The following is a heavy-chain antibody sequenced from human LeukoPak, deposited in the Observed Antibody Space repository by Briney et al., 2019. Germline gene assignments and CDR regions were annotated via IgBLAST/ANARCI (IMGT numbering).Heavy chain of an antibody. V-gene: IGHV4-38-2*01. Sequence: SETLSLTXAVSGYSISSGYYWGWFRQPPGKGLEWIGSIYHSGSTYYNPSLKSRVTISVDTSKNQFSLKLSSVTAADTAVYYCARHGEDIVVVPAAIMYGWFDPWGQGTLVTVSS. D-gene: IGHD2-2*02. CDR2: IYHSGST. CDR1: GYSISSGYY. CDR3: ARHGEDIVVVPAAIMYGWFDP. J-gene: IGHJ5*02.